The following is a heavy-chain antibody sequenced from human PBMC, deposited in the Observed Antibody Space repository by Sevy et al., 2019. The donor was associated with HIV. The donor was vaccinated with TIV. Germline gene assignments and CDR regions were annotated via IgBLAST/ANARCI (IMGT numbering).Heavy chain of an antibody. CDR3: ARDHVKDSDLGDYYYFAMDV. CDR1: GFILSDYY. D-gene: IGHD3-16*01. Sequence: GGSLRLSCAASGFILSDYYMSWIRQAPGKGLEWLSYISDSDDSIYYADSVKGRFTISWDKTKNSLYLQMNSLRAEDTAVYYCARDHVKDSDLGDYYYFAMDVWGQGTTVTVSS. J-gene: IGHJ6*02. V-gene: IGHV3-11*01. CDR2: ISDSDDSI.